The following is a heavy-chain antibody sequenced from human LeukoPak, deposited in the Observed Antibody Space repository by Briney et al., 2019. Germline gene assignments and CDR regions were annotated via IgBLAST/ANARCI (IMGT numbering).Heavy chain of an antibody. CDR1: GFTFRTYG. D-gene: IGHD3-10*01. V-gene: IGHV3-33*01. CDR3: ARGSPYYFDY. CDR2: IWQDGSNK. Sequence: PGGSLRLSCAASGFTFRTYGMHWVRQAPGKGLEWVAVIWQDGSNKDYADFVKGRFTISRDNSKNTLYLQVNSLRGEDAAVYYCARGSPYYFDYWGQGTLVTVSS. J-gene: IGHJ4*02.